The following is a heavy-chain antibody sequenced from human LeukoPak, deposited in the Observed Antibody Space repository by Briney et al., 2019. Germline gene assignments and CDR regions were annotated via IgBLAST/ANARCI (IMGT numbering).Heavy chain of an antibody. V-gene: IGHV4-59*08. CDR1: GGSISSYY. D-gene: IGHD7-27*01. Sequence: SETLSLTCTVSGGSISSYYWSWIRQPPGKGLEWIGYIYYSGSTNYNPSLKSRVTISVDTSKNQFSLKLSSVTAADTAVYYCARHREELGNDYWGQGTLDTVSS. J-gene: IGHJ4*02. CDR3: ARHREELGNDY. CDR2: IYYSGST.